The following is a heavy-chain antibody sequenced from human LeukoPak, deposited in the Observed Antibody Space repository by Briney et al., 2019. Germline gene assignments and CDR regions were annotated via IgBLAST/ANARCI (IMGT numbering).Heavy chain of an antibody. J-gene: IGHJ3*02. D-gene: IGHD2-21*01. V-gene: IGHV4-59*01. CDR3: ARVVMKTGAFDI. CDR1: GGSISSYY. CDR2: IYYSGST. Sequence: SETLSLTCTVSGGSISSYYWSWIRQPPGKGLVWIGYIYYSGSTNYNPSLKSRVTISVDTSKNQFSLKLSSVTAADTAVYYCARVVMKTGAFDIWGQGTMVTVSS.